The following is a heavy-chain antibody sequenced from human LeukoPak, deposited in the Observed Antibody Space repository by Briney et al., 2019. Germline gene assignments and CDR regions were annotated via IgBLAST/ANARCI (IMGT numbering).Heavy chain of an antibody. CDR3: AKCGALIDYVDY. CDR2: ISGSGGST. CDR1: GFTFSSYA. D-gene: IGHD1-26*01. V-gene: IGHV3-23*01. J-gene: IGHJ4*02. Sequence: GGSLRLSCAASGFTFSSYAMRWVRQAPGKGLEWVSAISGSGGSTYYADSVKGRFTISRDNSKNTLYLQMNSLRAEDTAVYYCAKCGALIDYVDYWGQGTLVTVSS.